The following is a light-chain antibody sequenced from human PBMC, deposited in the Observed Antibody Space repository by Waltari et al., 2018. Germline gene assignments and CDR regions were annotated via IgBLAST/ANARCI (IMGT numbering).Light chain of an antibody. Sequence: IVMTQTPLSLPVTPGDPASISCRSSQSLLHSNRDTYLHWYLQKPGQSPRLLIYKVTNRESGVPDRFSGSGSGTDFTLKISRVEPGDVGVYYCMQSTKDPWTFGQGTKVEI. CDR3: MQSTKDPWT. CDR1: QSLLHSNRDTY. J-gene: IGKJ1*01. V-gene: IGKV2D-29*02. CDR2: KVT.